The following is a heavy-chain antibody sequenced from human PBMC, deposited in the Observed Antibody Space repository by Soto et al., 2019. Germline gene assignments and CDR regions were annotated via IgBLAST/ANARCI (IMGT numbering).Heavy chain of an antibody. Sequence: EVQLVESGGGLVQPGGSLRLSCAASGFTFSSYWMSWVRQAPGKGLEWVANIKQDGREKYYVDSVKGRFTISRDNAKNSLCLQMNSLGAEDTAVYYCARSIAARLNWFDPWGQGTLVTVSS. CDR2: IKQDGREK. V-gene: IGHV3-7*01. CDR1: GFTFSSYW. J-gene: IGHJ5*02. D-gene: IGHD6-6*01. CDR3: ARSIAARLNWFDP.